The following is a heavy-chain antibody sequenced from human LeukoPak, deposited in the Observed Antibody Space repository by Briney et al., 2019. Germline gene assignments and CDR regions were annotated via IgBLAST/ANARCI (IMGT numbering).Heavy chain of an antibody. J-gene: IGHJ5*02. CDR2: ISAYNGNT. V-gene: IGHV1-18*01. D-gene: IGHD2-21*02. CDR1: GYTFTSYG. CDR3: ARSTGSYCGGDCYSYWFDP. Sequence: PGASVKVSCTASGYTFTSYGISWVRQAPGQGLEWMGWISAYNGNTNYAQKLQGRVTMTTDTSTSTAYMELRSLRSDDTAVYYCARSTGSYCGGDCYSYWFDPWGQGTLVTVSS.